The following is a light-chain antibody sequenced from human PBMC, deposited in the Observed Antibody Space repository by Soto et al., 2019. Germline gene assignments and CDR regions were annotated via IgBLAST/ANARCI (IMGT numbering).Light chain of an antibody. Sequence: DIVMTQSPDSLAVSLGERATINCKSSQSVLYSSNNKNYLAWYKQRPGQPPHLLIYWASTRESGVPDRFSGSGSGTDFTLTISSLQADDVAVYYCQQYYSSPFSFGPGTKVDIK. J-gene: IGKJ3*01. CDR1: QSVLYSSNNKNY. V-gene: IGKV4-1*01. CDR3: QQYYSSPFS. CDR2: WAS.